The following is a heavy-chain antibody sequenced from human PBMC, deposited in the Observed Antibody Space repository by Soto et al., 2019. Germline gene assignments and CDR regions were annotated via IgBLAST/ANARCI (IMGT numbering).Heavy chain of an antibody. Sequence: ASVKVSCKASGYTFTSYDINWVRQATGQGLEWMGWMNPNSGNTGYAQKFQGRVTMTRNTSISTAYMELSSLRSDDTAVYYCARDWCGVDNRMHRNWLALRGQGTPDTVSS. J-gene: IGHJ5*02. D-gene: IGHD3-3*01. V-gene: IGHV1-8*01. CDR2: MNPNSGNT. CDR1: GYTFTSYD. CDR3: ARDWCGVDNRMHRNWLAL.